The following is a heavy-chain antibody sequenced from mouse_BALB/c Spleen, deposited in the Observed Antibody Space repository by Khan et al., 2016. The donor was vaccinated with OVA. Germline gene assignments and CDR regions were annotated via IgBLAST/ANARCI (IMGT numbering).Heavy chain of an antibody. CDR2: ISSGGSLT. Sequence: EVELVASGGGLVKPGGSLKVSCAASGFTFSSYAMSWVRQTPEKRLEWVATISSGGSLTYYPDSVQGRFTISRDNGKNTLYLLMSSLRSEDTAMYYCVRVYFGYFDYWGQGTTLTVSS. V-gene: IGHV5-9-3*01. CDR1: GFTFSSYA. J-gene: IGHJ2*01. CDR3: VRVYFGYFDY. D-gene: IGHD2-1*01.